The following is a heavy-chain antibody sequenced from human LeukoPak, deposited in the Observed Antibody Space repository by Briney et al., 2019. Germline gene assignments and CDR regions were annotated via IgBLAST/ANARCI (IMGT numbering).Heavy chain of an antibody. Sequence: PSETLSLTCTVSGGSISSYYWSWIRQPLGKGLEWIGYIYYNGSTNYNPSLKSRVTISIDTSKNQFSLKLSSVTAADTAVYYCGRDALVGYFSYYYMDVWGKGTTVTVSS. D-gene: IGHD2-15*01. CDR3: GRDALVGYFSYYYMDV. CDR2: IYYNGST. V-gene: IGHV4-59*01. J-gene: IGHJ6*03. CDR1: GGSISSYY.